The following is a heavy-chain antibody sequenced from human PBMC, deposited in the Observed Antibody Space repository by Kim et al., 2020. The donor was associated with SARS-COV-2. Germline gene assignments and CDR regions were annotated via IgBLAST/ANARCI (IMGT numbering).Heavy chain of an antibody. D-gene: IGHD2-15*01. CDR1: GFTFTSYS. CDR3: ASKYCRLTGCSVGVFD. V-gene: IGHV3-21*01. J-gene: IGHJ3*01. CDR2: ISSSSNYI. Sequence: GGSLRLSCAASGFTFTSYSMNWVRQAPGKGLEWVSSISSSSNYIYYADSVKGRFTISRDNAKNSVYLHMSSLRAEDTAVYYCASKYCRLTGCSVGVFD.